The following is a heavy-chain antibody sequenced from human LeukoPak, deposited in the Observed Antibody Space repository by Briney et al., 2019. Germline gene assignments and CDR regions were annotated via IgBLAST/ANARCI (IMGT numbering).Heavy chain of an antibody. V-gene: IGHV1-8*02. Sequence: ASVKVSCKASGGTFSSYAISWVRQATGQGLEWMGWMNPNSGNTGYAQKFQGRVTMTRNTSISTAYMELSSLRSEDTAVYYCARATGPDAFDIWGQGTMVTVSS. CDR1: GGTFSSYA. D-gene: IGHD1-1*01. CDR3: ARATGPDAFDI. CDR2: MNPNSGNT. J-gene: IGHJ3*02.